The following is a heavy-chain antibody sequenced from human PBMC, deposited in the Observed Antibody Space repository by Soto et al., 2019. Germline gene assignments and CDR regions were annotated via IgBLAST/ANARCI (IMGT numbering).Heavy chain of an antibody. CDR2: IYYSGST. D-gene: IGHD4-4*01. J-gene: IGHJ4*02. Sequence: SETLSLTCTVSGGSISSYYWSWIRQPPGKGLEWIGYIYYSGSTNYNPSLKSRVTISVDTSKNQFSLKLSSVTAADTAVYYCAREVYSTSDKGVFDYWGQGTLVTV. CDR1: GGSISSYY. V-gene: IGHV4-59*01. CDR3: AREVYSTSDKGVFDY.